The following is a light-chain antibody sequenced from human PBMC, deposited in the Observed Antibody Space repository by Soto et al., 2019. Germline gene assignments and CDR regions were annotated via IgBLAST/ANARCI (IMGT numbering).Light chain of an antibody. Sequence: QSALTQPASVSGSPGQSITISCTGTSSDVGSYNYVSWYQQHPGKAPKLMIYEVSNRPSGVSNRFSGSKSGNTASLTISGLQAEDVANYYCSSYTSNSTRVFGGGTKLTVL. CDR1: SSDVGSYNY. CDR3: SSYTSNSTRV. CDR2: EVS. V-gene: IGLV2-14*01. J-gene: IGLJ3*02.